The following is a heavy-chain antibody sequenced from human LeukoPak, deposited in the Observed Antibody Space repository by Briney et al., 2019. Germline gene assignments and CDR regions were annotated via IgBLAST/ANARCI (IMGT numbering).Heavy chain of an antibody. CDR2: IYTSGST. CDR3: AREAEWLTHYYYMDV. V-gene: IGHV4-4*07. CDR1: GGSISSYY. D-gene: IGHD3-3*01. J-gene: IGHJ6*03. Sequence: SETLSLTCTVSGGSISSYYWSWIRQPAGKGLEWIGRIYTSGSTNYNPSLKSRVTMSVDTSKNQFSLKLSSVTAADTAVYYCAREAEWLTHYYYMDVWGKGTTVTVSS.